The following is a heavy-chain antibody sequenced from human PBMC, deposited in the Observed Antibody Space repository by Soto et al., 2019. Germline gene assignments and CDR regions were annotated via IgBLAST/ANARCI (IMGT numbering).Heavy chain of an antibody. CDR1: GYSFISYW. CDR2: IYPGDSDT. Sequence: PGESLKISCKGSGYSFISYWIVWVRQMPGKGLEYMGIIYPGDSDTRYSPSFQGQVTISADKSISTAYLQWSSPKASDTAMYYCARRSTYCSSSGCYFDYRGQGIPVTVSS. V-gene: IGHV5-51*01. J-gene: IGHJ4*02. CDR3: ARRSTYCSSSGCYFDY. D-gene: IGHD2-2*01.